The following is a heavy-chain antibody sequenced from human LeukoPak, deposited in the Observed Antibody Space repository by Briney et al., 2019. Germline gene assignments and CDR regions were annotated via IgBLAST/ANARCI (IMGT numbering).Heavy chain of an antibody. D-gene: IGHD1-26*01. CDR2: IYSSGTT. Sequence: SETLSLTCTVSGGSISSSSHYWGWIRQPPGKGLEWIGSIYSSGTTYYNPSLKNRVTISVDTSEDQFSLELSSVTAADTALYYCARNLWGANFDYWGQGTLVTVSS. CDR1: GGSISSSSHY. CDR3: ARNLWGANFDY. J-gene: IGHJ4*02. V-gene: IGHV4-39*01.